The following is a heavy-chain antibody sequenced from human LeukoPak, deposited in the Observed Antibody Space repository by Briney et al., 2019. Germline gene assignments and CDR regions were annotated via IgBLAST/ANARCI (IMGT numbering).Heavy chain of an antibody. CDR2: IYTSGST. V-gene: IGHV4-61*02. J-gene: IGHJ5*02. CDR1: GDSISSGSYY. D-gene: IGHD6-13*01. CDR3: ARQASGWYNYWFDP. Sequence: SSQTLSLTCTVSGDSISSGSYYWSWIRRPAGKGLEWIGRIYTSGSTNFNPSLKSRVTISLDTSKNQFSLKLSSVTAADTAVYYCARQASGWYNYWFDPWGQGTLVTVSS.